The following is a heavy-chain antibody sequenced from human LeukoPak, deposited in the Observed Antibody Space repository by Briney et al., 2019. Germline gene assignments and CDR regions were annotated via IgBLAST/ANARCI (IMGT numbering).Heavy chain of an antibody. CDR1: GGTFSSYA. D-gene: IGHD2-2*01. J-gene: IGHJ4*02. CDR2: IIPILGIA. V-gene: IGHV1-69*04. CDR3: ASDLGYCSRTSCYFDY. Sequence: GASVKVSCKASGGTFSSYAISWVRQAPGQGLEWMGRIIPILGIANYAQKFQGRVTITADKSTSTAYMELSSLRSEDTAVYYCASDLGYCSRTSCYFDYWGQGTLVTVSS.